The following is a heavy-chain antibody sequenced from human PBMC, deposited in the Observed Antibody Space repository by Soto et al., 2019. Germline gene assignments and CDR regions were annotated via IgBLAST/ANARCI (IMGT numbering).Heavy chain of an antibody. V-gene: IGHV1-18*01. CDR2: ISAYNGNT. CDR3: ARVRIVVVPAYDAFDI. Sequence: GASVKVSCKASGYTFTSYGISWVRQAPGQGLEWMGWISAYNGNTNYAQKLQGRVTMTTDTSTSTAYMELRSLRSDDTAVYYCARVRIVVVPAYDAFDIWGQGTMVTVSS. CDR1: GYTFTSYG. D-gene: IGHD2-2*01. J-gene: IGHJ3*02.